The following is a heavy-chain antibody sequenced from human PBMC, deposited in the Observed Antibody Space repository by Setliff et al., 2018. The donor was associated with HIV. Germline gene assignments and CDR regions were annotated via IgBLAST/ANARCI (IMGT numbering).Heavy chain of an antibody. J-gene: IGHJ6*03. CDR2: INPSGGST. CDR1: GYSFTSYY. D-gene: IGHD5-12*01. Sequence: ASVKVSCKASGYSFTSYYIHWVRQAPGQGLEWMGIINPSGGSTSYAQKFQGRVTMTRDTSTSTVYMELSSLRSEDTAVYNCARGYPSSPYYYYMDVWAKGPRSPSP. CDR3: ARGYPSSPYYYYMDV. V-gene: IGHV1-46*01.